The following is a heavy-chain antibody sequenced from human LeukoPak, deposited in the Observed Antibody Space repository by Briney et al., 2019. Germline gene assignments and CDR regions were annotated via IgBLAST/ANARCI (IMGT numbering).Heavy chain of an antibody. Sequence: SVKVSCKASGGTFSSYAISWVRRAPGQGLEWMGRIIPILGIANYAQKFQGRVTITADKSTSTAYMELSSLRSEDTAVYYCARAGIAARQWGYYYYGMDVWGQGTTVTVSS. D-gene: IGHD6-6*01. V-gene: IGHV1-69*04. CDR1: GGTFSSYA. CDR2: IIPILGIA. J-gene: IGHJ6*02. CDR3: ARAGIAARQWGYYYYGMDV.